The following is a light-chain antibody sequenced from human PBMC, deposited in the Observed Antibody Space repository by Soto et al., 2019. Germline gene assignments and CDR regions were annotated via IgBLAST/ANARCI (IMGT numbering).Light chain of an antibody. J-gene: IGKJ1*01. CDR1: QSISSW. V-gene: IGKV1-5*03. CDR2: KAS. Sequence: DIQMTQSPSTLSASVGDRVTITCRASQSISSWLVWYQQKPGTAPKLLISKASSLESGVPSRFSGSGSGTEFTLTISSLQPDDFATYYCQQYNIYSTFGQGTKVEIK. CDR3: QQYNIYST.